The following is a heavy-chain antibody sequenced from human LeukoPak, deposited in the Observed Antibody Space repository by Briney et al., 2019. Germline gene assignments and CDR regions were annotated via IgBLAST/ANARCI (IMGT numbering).Heavy chain of an antibody. J-gene: IGHJ4*02. V-gene: IGHV3-48*03. CDR2: ISSSGSTI. CDR3: ARGDRCSSTSCSVYYFDY. Sequence: GGSLRLSCAASGFTFSSYEMNWVRQAPGKGLKWVSYISSSGSTIYYADSVKGRFTISRDNAKNSLYLQMNSLRAEDTAVYYCARGDRCSSTSCSVYYFDYWGQGTLVTVSS. CDR1: GFTFSSYE. D-gene: IGHD2-2*01.